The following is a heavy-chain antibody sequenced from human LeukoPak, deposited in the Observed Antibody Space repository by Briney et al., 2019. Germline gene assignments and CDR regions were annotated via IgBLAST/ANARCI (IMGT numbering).Heavy chain of an antibody. CDR3: ARRKGDHLWLPTYHDAFDI. CDR1: GGSFSGYY. J-gene: IGHJ3*02. CDR2: INHSGST. Sequence: SETLSLTCAVYGGSFSGYYWSWIRQPPGKGLEWIGEINHSGSTNYNPSLKSRVTISVDTSKNQFSLKLSSVTAADTAVYYCARRKGDHLWLPTYHDAFDIWGQGTMVTVSS. D-gene: IGHD3-3*02. V-gene: IGHV4-34*01.